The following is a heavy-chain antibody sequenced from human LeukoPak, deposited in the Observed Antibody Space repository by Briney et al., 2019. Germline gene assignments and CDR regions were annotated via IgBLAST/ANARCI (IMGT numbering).Heavy chain of an antibody. CDR2: ISAYNGNT. Sequence: ASVKVSCKASGYTFTSYGISWVRQAPGQGLEWMGWISAYNGNTNYAQELQGRVTMTTDTSTSTAYMELRSLRSDDTAVYYCAREQEYSSGWTNCYYYYMDVWGKGTTVTVS. CDR1: GYTFTSYG. V-gene: IGHV1-18*01. CDR3: AREQEYSSGWTNCYYYYMDV. D-gene: IGHD6-19*01. J-gene: IGHJ6*03.